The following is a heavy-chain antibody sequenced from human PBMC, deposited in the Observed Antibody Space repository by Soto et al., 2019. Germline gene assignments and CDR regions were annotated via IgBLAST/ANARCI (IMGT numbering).Heavy chain of an antibody. CDR2: ISGSGGST. Sequence: EVQLLESGGGLVQPGGSLRLSCAASGFTFSSYAMSWVRQAPGKGLEWVSAISGSGGSTYYADSVKGRFTISRDNSKKPLYRQLNSLRAEDTAVYYCAKEGGRRQWLVVPCDYWGQGTLVTVSS. CDR3: AKEGGRRQWLVVPCDY. V-gene: IGHV3-23*01. D-gene: IGHD6-19*01. CDR1: GFTFSSYA. J-gene: IGHJ4*02.